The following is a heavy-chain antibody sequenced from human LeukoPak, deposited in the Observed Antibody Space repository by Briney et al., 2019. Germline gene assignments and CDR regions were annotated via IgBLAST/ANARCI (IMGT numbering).Heavy chain of an antibody. D-gene: IGHD4-23*01. J-gene: IGHJ4*02. CDR3: ARGWLAEATVVTPYNY. CDR1: GGSFSSYA. V-gene: IGHV1-69*01. Sequence: ASVKVSCKASGGSFSSYAINWVRQAPGQGLEWMGGIIPIFGTANYAQKFQDRVTITAVESMSTVYMELSSLRSEDTAVYYCARGWLAEATVVTPYNYWGQGTLVTVSS. CDR2: IIPIFGTA.